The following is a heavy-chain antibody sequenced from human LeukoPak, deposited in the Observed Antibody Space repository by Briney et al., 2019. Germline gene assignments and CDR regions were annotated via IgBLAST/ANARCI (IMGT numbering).Heavy chain of an antibody. Sequence: SETLSLTCAVYGGPFSGYYWSWIRQPPGKGLEWIGEINHSGSTNYDPSLKSRVTISVDTSKNQFSLKLSSVTAADTAVYYCARGGSGWYEGYNWFDPWGQGTLVTVSS. CDR1: GGPFSGYY. V-gene: IGHV4-34*01. CDR2: INHSGST. D-gene: IGHD6-19*01. CDR3: ARGGSGWYEGYNWFDP. J-gene: IGHJ5*02.